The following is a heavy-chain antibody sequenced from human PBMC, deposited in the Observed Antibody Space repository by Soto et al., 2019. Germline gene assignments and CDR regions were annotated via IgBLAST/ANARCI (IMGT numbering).Heavy chain of an antibody. J-gene: IGHJ4*02. CDR1: GGSISSYF. D-gene: IGHD6-13*01. CDR2: ISYSGST. V-gene: IGHV4-59*01. CDR3: ARITYSSSWYYFDY. Sequence: SATLSLTCAVSGGSISSYFWSWVRQPPGKGLEWIGYISYSGSTNYNPSLKSRVTISADTSKNQFSLKLSSVTAADTAMYYCARITYSSSWYYFDYWGQGTLVTVSS.